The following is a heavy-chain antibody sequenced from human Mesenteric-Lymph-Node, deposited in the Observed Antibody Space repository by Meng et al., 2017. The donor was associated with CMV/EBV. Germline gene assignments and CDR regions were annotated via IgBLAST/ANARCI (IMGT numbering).Heavy chain of an antibody. J-gene: IGHJ4*02. Sequence: DSVSSNRAAWIRFRQSPSGGLEWLGRTYYSSKCYNDYSVSVNSLITINPDTSKNQFSLQLNSVTPEDTAVYYCARDRLAACPFDYWGQGTLVTVSS. CDR2: TYYSSKCYN. CDR3: ARDRLAACPFDY. CDR1: DSVSSNRAA. D-gene: IGHD3-16*01. V-gene: IGHV6-1*01.